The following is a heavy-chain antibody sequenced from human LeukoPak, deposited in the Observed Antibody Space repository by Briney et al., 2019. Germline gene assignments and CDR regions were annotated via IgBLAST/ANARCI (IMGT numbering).Heavy chain of an antibody. J-gene: IGHJ3*02. V-gene: IGHV4-34*01. D-gene: IGHD3-22*01. Sequence: SETLSLTCAVYGGSFSGYYWSWIRQPPGKGLEWIGEINHSGSTNYNPSPKSRVTISVDTSKNQFSLKLSSVTAADTAVYYCARSNSFVTMIVLAKGAFDIWGQGTMVTVSS. CDR3: ARSNSFVTMIVLAKGAFDI. CDR1: GGSFSGYY. CDR2: INHSGST.